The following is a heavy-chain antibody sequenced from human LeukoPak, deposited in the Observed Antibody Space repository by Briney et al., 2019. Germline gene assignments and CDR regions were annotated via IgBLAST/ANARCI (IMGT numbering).Heavy chain of an antibody. D-gene: IGHD3-10*01. Sequence: SGTLSLTCAVSGGSISSSNWWSWVRQPPGKGLEWIGEIYHSGSTNYNPSLKSRVTISVDKSKNQFSLKLSSVTAADTAVYYCARDYGSGSYYYYYYYCGMDVWGQGTTVTVSS. CDR2: IYHSGST. CDR3: ARDYGSGSYYYYYYYCGMDV. V-gene: IGHV4-4*02. CDR1: GGSISSSNW. J-gene: IGHJ6*02.